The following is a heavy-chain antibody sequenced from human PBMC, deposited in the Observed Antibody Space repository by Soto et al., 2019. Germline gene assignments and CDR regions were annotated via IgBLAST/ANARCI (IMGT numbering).Heavy chain of an antibody. D-gene: IGHD6-19*01. CDR2: IYYSGSS. CDR3: ARDYSSGGPTRGNNWFDP. V-gene: IGHV4-59*01. CDR1: GGSISSYY. J-gene: IGHJ5*02. Sequence: PSETLSLTCTVSGGSISSYYWSWIRQPPGKGLEWIGYIYYSGSSNYNPSLKSRVTISVDTSKNQFPLKLSSVTAADTAVYYCARDYSSGGPTRGNNWFDPWGQGTLVTVSS.